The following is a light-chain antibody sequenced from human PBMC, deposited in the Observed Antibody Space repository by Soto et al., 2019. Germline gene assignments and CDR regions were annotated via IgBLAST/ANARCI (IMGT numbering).Light chain of an antibody. CDR3: QQYSTSRT. CDR1: QSVSSNY. Sequence: EIVLTQSPGTLALSPGERATLSCRASQSVSSNYLAWYQQKPGQAPRLLMYDASSRATGIPDMLSGSGSGTDFTLTIRRLEPEDVAVYYCQQYSTSRTFGQGTKVDIK. CDR2: DAS. J-gene: IGKJ1*01. V-gene: IGKV3-20*01.